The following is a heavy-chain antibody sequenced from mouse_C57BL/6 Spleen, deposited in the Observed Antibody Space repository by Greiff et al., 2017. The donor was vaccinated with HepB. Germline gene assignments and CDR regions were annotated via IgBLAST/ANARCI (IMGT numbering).Heavy chain of an antibody. Sequence: QVQLQQPGAELVRPGSSVKLSCKASGYTFTSYWMHWVKQRPIQGLEWIGNIDPSDSETHYNQKFKDKATLTVDKSSSTAYMQLSSLTSEDSAVDYCALYYGNLFAYWGQGTLVTVSA. V-gene: IGHV1-52*01. CDR3: ALYYGNLFAY. CDR2: IDPSDSET. CDR1: GYTFTSYW. J-gene: IGHJ3*01. D-gene: IGHD2-1*01.